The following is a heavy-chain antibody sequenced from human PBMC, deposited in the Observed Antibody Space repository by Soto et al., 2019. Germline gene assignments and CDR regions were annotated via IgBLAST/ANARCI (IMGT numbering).Heavy chain of an antibody. V-gene: IGHV2-5*02. CDR1: GFSLSTSGVA. D-gene: IGHD3-10*01. CDR3: AHRDRASGGLFDH. J-gene: IGHJ4*02. Sequence: QITLKESGPTLVKPTQTLTLTCTFSGFSLSTSGVAVGWIRQSPGKALEWLSVIYWDDDNRSSPSLRNRLTITKYPSETQVVLTMTNLDPVDTATYYCAHRDRASGGLFDHWGQGIRVTVSS. CDR2: IYWDDDN.